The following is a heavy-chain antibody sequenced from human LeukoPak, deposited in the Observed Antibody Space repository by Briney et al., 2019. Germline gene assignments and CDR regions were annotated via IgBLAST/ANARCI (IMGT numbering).Heavy chain of an antibody. Sequence: GGSLRLSCAASGFTFSSYAMSWVRQAPGKGLEWVSAISGSGGSTYYADSVKGRFTISRDNSKNTLYLQMNGLRAEDTAVYYCAKDEGLVGATTFDYWGQGTLVTVSS. CDR1: GFTFSSYA. CDR3: AKDEGLVGATTFDY. D-gene: IGHD1-26*01. CDR2: ISGSGGST. V-gene: IGHV3-23*01. J-gene: IGHJ4*02.